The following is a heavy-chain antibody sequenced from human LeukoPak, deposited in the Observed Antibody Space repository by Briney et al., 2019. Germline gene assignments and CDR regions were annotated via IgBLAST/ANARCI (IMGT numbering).Heavy chain of an antibody. CDR1: GYTFTGYF. D-gene: IGHD3-22*01. J-gene: IGHJ4*02. Sequence: EASVEVSCKASGYTFTGYFMHWVRQAPGQGLEWMGWINPNSGGTNYAQKFQGRVTMTRDTSISTAYMELSRLRSDDTAVYYCARDERYDSSGYPFDYWGQGTLVTVSS. V-gene: IGHV1-2*02. CDR3: ARDERYDSSGYPFDY. CDR2: INPNSGGT.